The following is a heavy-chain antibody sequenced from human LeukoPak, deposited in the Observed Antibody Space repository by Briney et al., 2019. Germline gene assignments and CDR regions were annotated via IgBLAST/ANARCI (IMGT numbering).Heavy chain of an antibody. J-gene: IGHJ5*02. V-gene: IGHV3-74*01. CDR2: INSDGSST. CDR3: ARTGIAARPTVWFDP. CDR1: GFTFSNYW. Sequence: GGSLRLSCAASGFTFSNYWMHWVRQAPGKRLVWVSYINSDGSSTNYADSVKGRFTISRDNAKDTLYLQMNRLRAEDTAVYYCARTGIAARPTVWFDPWGQGTLVTVSS. D-gene: IGHD6-6*01.